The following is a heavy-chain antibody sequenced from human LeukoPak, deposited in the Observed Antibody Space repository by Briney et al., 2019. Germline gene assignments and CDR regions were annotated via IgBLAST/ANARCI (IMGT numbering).Heavy chain of an antibody. D-gene: IGHD3-22*01. CDR3: ARGAPYDSSGYVDY. CDR1: GVSLSTYE. Sequence: GGSLRLSCAASGVSLSTYEMNWVCQAHGKGLGLVSYISSSGSTIYYAYSVQGRFTISRENAKTSLYLQMNSLRAEDTAVYYCARGAPYDSSGYVDYWGQGTLVTVSS. V-gene: IGHV3-48*03. J-gene: IGHJ4*02. CDR2: ISSSGSTI.